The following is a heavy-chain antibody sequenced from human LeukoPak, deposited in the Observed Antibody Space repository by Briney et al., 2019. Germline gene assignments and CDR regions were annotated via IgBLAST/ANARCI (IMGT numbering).Heavy chain of an antibody. J-gene: IGHJ4*02. CDR2: IYYSGST. CDR1: GGSISRYY. Sequence: SETLSLTCTVSGGSISRYYWIWIRQPPGKGLECIGYIYYSGSTNYNPSLKSRVTISVDTSKNQFSLKLSSVTAADTAVYYCARRAPYSYEWSTLDYWGQGTLVTVPS. V-gene: IGHV4-59*08. CDR3: ARRAPYSYEWSTLDY. D-gene: IGHD5-18*01.